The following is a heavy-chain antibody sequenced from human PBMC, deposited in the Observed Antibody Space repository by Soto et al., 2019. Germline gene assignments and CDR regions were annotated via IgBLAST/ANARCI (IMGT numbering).Heavy chain of an antibody. V-gene: IGHV3-48*02. D-gene: IGHD6-13*01. CDR3: ARPFLSAAGTWWFDP. CDR1: GFTFSSYS. CDR2: ISSSSSTI. J-gene: IGHJ5*02. Sequence: GGSLRLSCAASGFTFSSYSMNWVRQAPGKGLEWVSYISSSSSTIYYADSVKGRFTISRDNAKNSLYLQMNSLRDEDTAVYYCARPFLSAAGTWWFDPWGQGTLVTVSS.